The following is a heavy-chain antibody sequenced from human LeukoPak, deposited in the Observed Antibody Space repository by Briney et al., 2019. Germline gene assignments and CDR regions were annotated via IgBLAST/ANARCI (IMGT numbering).Heavy chain of an antibody. Sequence: GGSLRLSCAASGFTLTTYWMHWGRQTPGKGLVWVSRINSDGSTTTYADSVKGRFTISRDIAKNTLYLDMNSLRAEDTAVYYCARGGGDTGNWFDPWGQGILVTVSS. V-gene: IGHV3-74*01. CDR3: ARGGGDTGNWFDP. J-gene: IGHJ5*02. CDR2: INSDGSTT. D-gene: IGHD1-26*01. CDR1: GFTLTTYW.